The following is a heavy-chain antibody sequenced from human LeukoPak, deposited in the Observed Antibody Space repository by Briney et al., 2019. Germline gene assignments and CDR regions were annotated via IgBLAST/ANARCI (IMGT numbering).Heavy chain of an antibody. J-gene: IGHJ3*02. CDR2: IIPLLGIT. D-gene: IGHD3-16*01. CDR1: GGTFSSYA. V-gene: IGHV1-69*04. CDR3: ARARSRITFGGVRHAFDI. Sequence: SVKVSCKASGGTFSSYAFNWVRQAPGQGLEWVGRIIPLLGITNHAQKLQGRVTVTADTTTNTAYMELSSLIPDDTAVYYCARARSRITFGGVRHAFDIWGQGTLVIVS.